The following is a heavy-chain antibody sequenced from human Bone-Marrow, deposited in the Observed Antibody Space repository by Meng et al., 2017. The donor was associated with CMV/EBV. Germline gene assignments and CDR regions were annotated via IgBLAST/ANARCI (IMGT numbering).Heavy chain of an antibody. CDR3: TTVGGGSGYYYSRDY. Sequence: GGSLRLSCAASGFTFSNAWMSWVRQAPGKGLEWVGRIKSKTDGGTTDYAAPVKGRFTISRDDSKNTLYLQMNSLKTEDTAVYYCTTVGGGSGYYYSRDYGGQGTLVTVSS. D-gene: IGHD3-22*01. V-gene: IGHV3-15*01. CDR1: GFTFSNAW. J-gene: IGHJ4*02. CDR2: IKSKTDGGTT.